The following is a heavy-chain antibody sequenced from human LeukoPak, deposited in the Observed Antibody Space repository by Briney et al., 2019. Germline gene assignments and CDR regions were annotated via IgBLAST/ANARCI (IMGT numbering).Heavy chain of an antibody. Sequence: GRSLRLSRAASGFTFSSYSMNWVRQAPGKGLEWVSSITISSSYISYADSVKGRFTISRANAKNTLYLQMNSLRAEDRAGYSCAREVYGSGSLYFQHWGQGTLVTVSS. D-gene: IGHD3-10*01. CDR1: GFTFSSYS. J-gene: IGHJ1*01. CDR2: ITISSSYI. V-gene: IGHV3-21*01. CDR3: AREVYGSGSLYFQH.